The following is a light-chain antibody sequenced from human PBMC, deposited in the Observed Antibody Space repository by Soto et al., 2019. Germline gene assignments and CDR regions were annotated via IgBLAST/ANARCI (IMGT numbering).Light chain of an antibody. CDR1: QYISMW. CDR2: AAS. V-gene: IGKV1-39*01. Sequence: IGRSQSLSHLSADLGDSVPITCRASQYISMWLAWYQQKPGKAPKLLIYAASSLQSGVPSRFSGSGSGTDFTLTISSLQPEDFATYYCQQSYSTLGGLTFGPGTKV. J-gene: IGKJ3*01. CDR3: QQSYSTLGGLT.